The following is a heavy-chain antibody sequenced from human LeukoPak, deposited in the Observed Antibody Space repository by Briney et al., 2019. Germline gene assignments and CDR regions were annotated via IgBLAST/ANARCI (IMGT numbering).Heavy chain of an antibody. D-gene: IGHD1-26*01. Sequence: GGSLRLSCAASGFTFDDYTMHWVRQAPGKGLEWVSLISWDGGSTYYADSVKGRFTISRDNSKNSLYLQMNSLRTEDTALYYCAKDQSGSSPYYYYMDVWGKGTTVTVSS. V-gene: IGHV3-43*01. CDR2: ISWDGGST. CDR1: GFTFDDYT. CDR3: AKDQSGSSPYYYYMDV. J-gene: IGHJ6*03.